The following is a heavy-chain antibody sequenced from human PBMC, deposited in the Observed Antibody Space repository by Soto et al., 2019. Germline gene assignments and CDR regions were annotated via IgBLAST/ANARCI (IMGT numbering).Heavy chain of an antibody. V-gene: IGHV1-69*02. CDR3: SIALYCSGGSCYSYSDWYFDL. Sequence: QVQLVQSGAEVKKPGSSVKVSCKASGGTFSSYTISWVRQAPGQGLEWMGRIIPILGIANYAQKFQGRVTITADKSTSTAYMELSSLRSEDTAVYYCSIALYCSGGSCYSYSDWYFDLWGRGTLVTVSS. CDR2: IIPILGIA. J-gene: IGHJ2*01. CDR1: GGTFSSYT. D-gene: IGHD2-15*01.